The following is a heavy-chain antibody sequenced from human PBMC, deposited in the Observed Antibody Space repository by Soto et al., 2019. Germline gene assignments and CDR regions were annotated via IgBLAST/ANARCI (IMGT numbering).Heavy chain of an antibody. J-gene: IGHJ4*02. CDR3: ANGEVRGIIPSYFDY. CDR2: ISNDGSNE. CDR1: GFTFRWFG. V-gene: IGHV3-30*18. D-gene: IGHD3-10*01. Sequence: SGGSLRLSCAGSGFTFRWFGMNWVRQAPGKGLEWVARISNDGSNEYYVDSVKGRFTISRDNSKNTLYLQMDSLRAEDTAVYYCANGEVRGIIPSYFDYWGLGTLVTVSS.